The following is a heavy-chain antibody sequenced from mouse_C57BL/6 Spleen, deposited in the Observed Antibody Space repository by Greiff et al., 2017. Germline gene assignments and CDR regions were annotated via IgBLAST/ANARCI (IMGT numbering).Heavy chain of an antibody. D-gene: IGHD1-1*01. CDR1: GYTFTDYN. CDR3: ASDYYYGSSYLFDY. J-gene: IGHJ2*01. Sequence: EVQLQQSGPELVKPGASVKMSCKASGYTFTDYNMHWVKQSHGKSLEWIGYINPNNGGTSYNQKFKGKATLTVNKSSSTAYMELRSLTSEDSAVYYCASDYYYGSSYLFDYWGQGTTLTVSS. V-gene: IGHV1-22*01. CDR2: INPNNGGT.